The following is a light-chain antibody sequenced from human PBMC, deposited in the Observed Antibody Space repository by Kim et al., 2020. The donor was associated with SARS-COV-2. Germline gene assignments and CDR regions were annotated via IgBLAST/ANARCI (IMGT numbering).Light chain of an antibody. Sequence: EIVLTQSPGTLSLSPGERVTLSCRASQTVSARYVAWYQQKPGQAPRLLISGASRRATGIPDRFSGSGSGTDFTLTISRLEPEDSAVFYCQQYGDSPRTFGQGTKVDIK. V-gene: IGKV3-20*01. CDR1: QTVSARY. CDR2: GAS. J-gene: IGKJ1*01. CDR3: QQYGDSPRT.